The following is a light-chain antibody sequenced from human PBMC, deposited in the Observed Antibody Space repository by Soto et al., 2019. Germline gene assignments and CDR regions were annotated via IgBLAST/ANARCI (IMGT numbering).Light chain of an antibody. CDR2: AGS. CDR1: QRVSSSY. CDR3: PDYGSPRLIT. J-gene: IGKJ4*01. Sequence: IVLTQSPGTLSFSPGERATFSCRASQRVSSSYLGWYQQKPGQAPRLLIYAGSSRATGIPDRFSGSGSGTDFTLTVSRLEPEDCAVYHCPDYGSPRLITSGGGTQV. V-gene: IGKV3-20*01.